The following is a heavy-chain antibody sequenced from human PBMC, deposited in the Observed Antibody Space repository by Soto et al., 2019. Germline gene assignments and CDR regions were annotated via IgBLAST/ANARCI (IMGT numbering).Heavy chain of an antibody. CDR1: GFTFSSYA. J-gene: IGHJ4*02. V-gene: IGHV3-23*01. Sequence: PGGSLRLSCAASGFTFSSYAMSWVRQAPGKGLEWVSAISGSGGSTYYADSVKGRFTISRDNSKNTLYLQMNSLRAEDTAVYYCAPSPTGVVRGAIGSLRYYFDYWGQGTLVTVSS. CDR2: ISGSGGST. D-gene: IGHD3-10*01. CDR3: APSPTGVVRGAIGSLRYYFDY.